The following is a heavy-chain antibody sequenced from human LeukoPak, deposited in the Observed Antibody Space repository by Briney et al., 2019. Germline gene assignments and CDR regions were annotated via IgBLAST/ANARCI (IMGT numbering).Heavy chain of an antibody. Sequence: GGSLRLSCAASGFTFSSYWMSWVRQAPGKGLEWVANIKQDGSEKYYVDSVKGRFTISRDNAKNSLYLQMNSLRAEDTAVYYCARDLNVRWDYYDSSGYYFDYWGQGTLVTVSS. CDR3: ARDLNVRWDYYDSSGYYFDY. D-gene: IGHD3-22*01. V-gene: IGHV3-7*01. J-gene: IGHJ4*02. CDR1: GFTFSSYW. CDR2: IKQDGSEK.